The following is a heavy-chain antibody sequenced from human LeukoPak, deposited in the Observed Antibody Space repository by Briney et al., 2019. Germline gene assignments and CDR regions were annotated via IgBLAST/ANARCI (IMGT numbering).Heavy chain of an antibody. CDR2: IYPGDSDT. J-gene: IGHJ4*02. D-gene: IGHD6-13*01. CDR3: ARQGKQQLVTLDY. Sequence: GESLKISCKGSGYGFTSYWIGWVRQMPGKGLEWMGIIYPGDSDTRYSPSFQGQVTISADKSISTAYLQWSSLKAPDTAMYYCARQGKQQLVTLDYWGQGTLVTVSS. CDR1: GYGFTSYW. V-gene: IGHV5-51*01.